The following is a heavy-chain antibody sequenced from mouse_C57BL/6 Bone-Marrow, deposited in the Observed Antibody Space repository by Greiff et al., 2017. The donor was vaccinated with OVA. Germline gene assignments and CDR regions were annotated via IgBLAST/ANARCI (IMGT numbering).Heavy chain of an antibody. Sequence: EVKLVESEGGLVQPGSSMKLSCTASGFTFSDYYMAWVRQVPEKGLEWVANINYDGSSTYYLDSLKSRFIISRDNAKNILYLQMSSLKSEDTATYYCARGTGTGYFDVWGTGTTVTVSS. CDR2: INYDGSST. D-gene: IGHD4-1*01. CDR3: ARGTGTGYFDV. J-gene: IGHJ1*03. V-gene: IGHV5-16*01. CDR1: GFTFSDYY.